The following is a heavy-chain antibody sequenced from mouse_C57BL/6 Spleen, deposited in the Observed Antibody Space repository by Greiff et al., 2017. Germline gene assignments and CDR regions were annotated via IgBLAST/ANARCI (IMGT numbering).Heavy chain of an antibody. Sequence: QVQLQQPGAGLVQPGASVKLSCEASEYTFPSYWMHWVKQRPGQGLELIGMIHPNSGSTNYNEKFKSKDTLTVDKSYTTDYMQLSSLTSEDSAVYYCARFYGPGFDYWGQGTSVTVSA. CDR2: IHPNSGST. V-gene: IGHV1-64*01. D-gene: IGHD1-1*02. J-gene: IGHJ3*01. CDR1: EYTFPSYW. CDR3: ARFYGPGFDY.